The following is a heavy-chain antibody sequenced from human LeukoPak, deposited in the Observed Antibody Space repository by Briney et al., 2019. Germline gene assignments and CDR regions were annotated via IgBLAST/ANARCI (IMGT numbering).Heavy chain of an antibody. CDR2: ISTYTSNS. J-gene: IGHJ4*02. Sequence: ASVKVSCKASGYTFSNYVLTWVRQAPGQGLEWMGRISTYTSNSNYAQKFQDRVTMTTDTSTSTAYMELRNLSSDDTAVYYCARTMTTGTTHGELDFWGQGTLVTVSS. V-gene: IGHV1-18*01. CDR3: ARTMTTGTTHGELDF. D-gene: IGHD4-17*01. CDR1: GYTFSNYV.